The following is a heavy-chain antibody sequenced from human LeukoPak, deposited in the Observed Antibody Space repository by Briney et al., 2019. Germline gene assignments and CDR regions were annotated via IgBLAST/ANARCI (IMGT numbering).Heavy chain of an antibody. CDR2: IYTSGST. V-gene: IGHV4-4*09. CDR1: GGSMSSYY. Sequence: SSETLSLTCTVSGGSMSSYYWIWIRQPPGKGLEWIGYIYTSGSTNYNRSLKSRVTISVDTSKNQFSLKLSSVTAADTVVYYCARHGAPNYGSGSYYNVFYYYYMDVWGKGTTVTVSS. J-gene: IGHJ6*03. D-gene: IGHD3-10*01. CDR3: ARHGAPNYGSGSYYNVFYYYYMDV.